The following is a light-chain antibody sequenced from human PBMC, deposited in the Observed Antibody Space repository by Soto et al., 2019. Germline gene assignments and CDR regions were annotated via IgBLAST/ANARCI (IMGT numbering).Light chain of an antibody. Sequence: EIVLTQSPGTLSLSPGERATLSCRASQSVSNNYLAWYQVRPGQAPRLLIYASSSRATGIPDRFSGSGSGTDFTLTISRLEPEDFAVYYCQQYGSSPPTWTFGQGTKVDI. CDR2: ASS. J-gene: IGKJ1*01. CDR3: QQYGSSPPTWT. V-gene: IGKV3-20*01. CDR1: QSVSNNY.